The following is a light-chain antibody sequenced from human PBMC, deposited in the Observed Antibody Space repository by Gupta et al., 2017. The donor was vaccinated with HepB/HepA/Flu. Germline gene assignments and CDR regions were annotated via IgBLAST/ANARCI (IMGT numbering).Light chain of an antibody. Sequence: PGERATRSCRASQTVGTNYIAWYQQKPGQAPKILIYGTSNRATGIPERFSGSGSGTDFTLSISRLDPEDSAMYYCQQFGSFGGGTKVEI. CDR2: GTS. V-gene: IGKV3-20*01. J-gene: IGKJ4*01. CDR3: QQFGS. CDR1: QTVGTNY.